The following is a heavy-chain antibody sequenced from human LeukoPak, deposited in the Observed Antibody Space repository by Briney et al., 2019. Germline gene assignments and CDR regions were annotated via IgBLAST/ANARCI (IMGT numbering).Heavy chain of an antibody. V-gene: IGHV3-74*01. Sequence: GGSLRLSCAVSGFSLSNYWMNWVRQAPGKGLVWVSRINGDGSRTRYADSVKGRFTISRDNGKNTLYLQMNSLRAEDTAVYYCARAVSVSSYYFDCWGQGTLVTVSS. CDR2: INGDGSRT. CDR3: ARAVSVSSYYFDC. CDR1: GFSLSNYW. D-gene: IGHD5/OR15-5a*01. J-gene: IGHJ4*02.